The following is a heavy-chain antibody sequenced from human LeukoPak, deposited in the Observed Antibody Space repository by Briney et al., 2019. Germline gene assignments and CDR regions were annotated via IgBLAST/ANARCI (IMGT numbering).Heavy chain of an antibody. Sequence: PGGSLRLSCAASGFTLRSYTMNWVRQAPGKGLEWVSSIGISSNKIYYADSVKGRFIISRDNAKNSVYLQMNSLRAEDTAVYYCASGYGSGSYSYYYGMDVWGQGTTVTVSS. J-gene: IGHJ6*02. CDR1: GFTLRSYT. CDR3: ASGYGSGSYSYYYGMDV. CDR2: IGISSNKI. V-gene: IGHV3-21*01. D-gene: IGHD3-10*01.